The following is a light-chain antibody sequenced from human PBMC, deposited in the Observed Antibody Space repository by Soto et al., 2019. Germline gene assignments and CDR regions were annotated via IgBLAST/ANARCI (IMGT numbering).Light chain of an antibody. CDR3: QQRSNWPGT. Sequence: EIVMTQSPATLSVSPGERAILSCRASQSVGTYLAWYQQKPGQAPRLLIYDASNRATGIPARFGGSGSGTDFTLTINSLEPGDFAVYYCQQRSNWPGTFGPGTKVDIK. V-gene: IGKV3-11*01. CDR1: QSVGTY. CDR2: DAS. J-gene: IGKJ3*01.